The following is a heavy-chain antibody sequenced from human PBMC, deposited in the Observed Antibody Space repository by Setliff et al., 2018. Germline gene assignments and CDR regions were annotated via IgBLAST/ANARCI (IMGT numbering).Heavy chain of an antibody. V-gene: IGHV4-39*01. Sequence: SETLSLTCTVSGGSIRKSSYYWGWIHQPPGKGLEWIGSIHSVGTTFNNPSLKSRVATSVDPSKNEFSLTLTSVTAADTAVYYCVRSLRYYDWRLDSWGQGTLVTVSS. CDR2: IHSVGTT. D-gene: IGHD3-9*01. J-gene: IGHJ4*02. CDR3: VRSLRYYDWRLDS. CDR1: GGSIRKSSYY.